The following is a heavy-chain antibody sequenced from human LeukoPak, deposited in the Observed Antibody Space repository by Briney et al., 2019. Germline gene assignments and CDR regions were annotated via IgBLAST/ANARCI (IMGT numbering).Heavy chain of an antibody. CDR2: INHRGST. J-gene: IGHJ4*02. Sequence: KPSETLSLTCAVYGGSFSAYYWGWIRQPPGEGLEWIGEINHRGSTYYNLSLKSRVTISVDTSKNQFSLKLSSVTAADTAVYYCASRKLGSDYWGQGTLVTVSS. D-gene: IGHD7-27*01. CDR3: ASRKLGSDY. CDR1: GGSFSAYY. V-gene: IGHV4-34*01.